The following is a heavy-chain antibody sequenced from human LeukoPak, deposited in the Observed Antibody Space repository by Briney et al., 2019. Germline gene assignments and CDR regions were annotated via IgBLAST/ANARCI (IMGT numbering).Heavy chain of an antibody. J-gene: IGHJ4*02. CDR3: AREKGPQNFDY. V-gene: IGHV3-21*01. Sequence: GGSLRLSCAASGFTFSSYSMNWVRQAPGKGLEWVSSISSSSSYIYYADSVKGRFTISRDNAKNSRYLQMNSLRAEDTAVYYCAREKGPQNFDYWGQGTLVTVSS. CDR1: GFTFSSYS. CDR2: ISSSSSYI.